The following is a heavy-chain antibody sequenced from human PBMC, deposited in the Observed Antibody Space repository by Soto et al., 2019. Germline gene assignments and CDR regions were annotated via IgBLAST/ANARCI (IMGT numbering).Heavy chain of an antibody. V-gene: IGHV3-53*01. Sequence: GGSLRLSXAASGFTVSSNYMSWVRQAPGKGLEWVSVIYSGGSTYYADSVKGRFTISRDNSKNTLYLQMNSLRVEDTAVYYCARGTTFAGLFDYWGQGTLVTVSS. CDR1: GFTVSSNY. J-gene: IGHJ4*02. D-gene: IGHD3-3*01. CDR2: IYSGGST. CDR3: ARGTTFAGLFDY.